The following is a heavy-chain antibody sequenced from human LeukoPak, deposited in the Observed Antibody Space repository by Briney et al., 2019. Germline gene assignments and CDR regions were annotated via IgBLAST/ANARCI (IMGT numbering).Heavy chain of an antibody. Sequence: GGSLRLSCAASGFTFSSYWMTWVRQAPGKGLEWVANIKQDGSDKYYVDSVKGRFTISRDNAKNSLYLQMNSLRAGDTAVYYCARVGGWLHYDYWGQGTLVTVSS. CDR1: GFTFSSYW. CDR2: IKQDGSDK. CDR3: ARVGGWLHYDY. D-gene: IGHD6-19*01. J-gene: IGHJ4*02. V-gene: IGHV3-7*05.